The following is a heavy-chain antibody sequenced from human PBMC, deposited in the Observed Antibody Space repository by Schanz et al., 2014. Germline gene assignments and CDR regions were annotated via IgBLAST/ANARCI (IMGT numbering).Heavy chain of an antibody. J-gene: IGHJ4*02. Sequence: QVRLVQSGGEAKRPGASVTVSCKASGYWFSEYGFSWVRQAPGQGLEWLGTIFLNDGGTHSAEKFQGRIIMTRDTSTSTVYLDLSSLRSEDTAVYYCARERPRKGDFDYWGQGTLVTVSS. CDR3: ARERPRKGDFDY. D-gene: IGHD1-26*01. CDR1: GYWFSEYG. CDR2: IFLNDGGT. V-gene: IGHV1-18*04.